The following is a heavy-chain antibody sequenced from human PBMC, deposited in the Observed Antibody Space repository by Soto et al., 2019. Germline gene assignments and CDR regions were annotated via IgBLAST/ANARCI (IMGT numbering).Heavy chain of an antibody. V-gene: IGHV4-59*01. D-gene: IGHD3-22*01. CDR2: IYYTGST. CDR1: SGSISTYY. Sequence: PSETLSLTCTVSSGSISTYYWSWIRQPPGKGLEWIGYIYYTGSTNYNPSLKTRVAISMDTSKNQFSLNLSSVTAADTAVYLCARDCRWYDSNTSSFDYWGQGTLVTVSS. CDR3: ARDCRWYDSNTSSFDY. J-gene: IGHJ4*02.